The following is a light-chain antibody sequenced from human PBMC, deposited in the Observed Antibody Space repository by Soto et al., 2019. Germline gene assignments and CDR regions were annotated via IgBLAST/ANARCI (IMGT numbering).Light chain of an antibody. CDR1: QILSSNY. CDR3: QQYGGSPSIT. J-gene: IGKJ5*01. CDR2: GES. Sequence: EMVLTQSPGTPSLSPGEGASLSCRASQILSSNYLAWYQQKPGQAPRLLIYGESRRATGIPDRFSGSGSGTDFTLAIRRLEPEDSAVYYCQQYGGSPSITFGQGTRLEIK. V-gene: IGKV3-20*01.